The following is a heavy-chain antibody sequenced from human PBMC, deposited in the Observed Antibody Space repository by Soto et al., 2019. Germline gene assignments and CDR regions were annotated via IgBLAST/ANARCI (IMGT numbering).Heavy chain of an antibody. Sequence: QVQLVQSGAEVREPGASVKMSCKASGYTFTHYAMHWVRQAPGQRLEWMGWIDVGNGNTKYSQKLQGRVTITSDTFATTAYMEFSSLGSEDTAVYDCARSNSGSSFWTRADYFDYWGLGTLVTVSS. D-gene: IGHD1-26*01. J-gene: IGHJ4*02. CDR3: ARSNSGSSFWTRADYFDY. V-gene: IGHV1-3*01. CDR1: GYTFTHYA. CDR2: IDVGNGNT.